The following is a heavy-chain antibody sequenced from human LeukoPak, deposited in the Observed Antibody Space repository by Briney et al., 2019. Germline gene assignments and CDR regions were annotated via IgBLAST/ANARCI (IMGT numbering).Heavy chain of an antibody. V-gene: IGHV3-7*01. CDR2: IKPDGSEK. CDR1: GFTFSSYW. CDR3: ARERMYSGSGSTYPYYDY. Sequence: GGSLRLSCAASGFTFSSYWMSWVRQSPGKGLEWVANIKPDGSEKYFMDSVKGRFTISRDNAKNALYLEMNSLRAEDTAEYFCARERMYSGSGSTYPYYDYWGQGTLVSVSS. J-gene: IGHJ4*02. D-gene: IGHD3-10*01.